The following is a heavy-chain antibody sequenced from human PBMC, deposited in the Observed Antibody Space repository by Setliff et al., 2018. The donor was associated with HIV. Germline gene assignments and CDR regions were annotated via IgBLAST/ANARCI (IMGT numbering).Heavy chain of an antibody. CDR2: NYHSGST. J-gene: IGHJ4*02. V-gene: IGHV4-4*02. CDR3: ARGFCSGGTCFDY. Sequence: SETLSLTCAVSGGAIDVINWWSWVRQPPGKGLEWFGENYHSGSTNYNPSLKSRVTISVDTSKNQFSLKLNSVTAADTAVYYCARGFCSGGTCFDYWGQGTLVTVSS. D-gene: IGHD2-15*01. CDR1: GGAIDVINW.